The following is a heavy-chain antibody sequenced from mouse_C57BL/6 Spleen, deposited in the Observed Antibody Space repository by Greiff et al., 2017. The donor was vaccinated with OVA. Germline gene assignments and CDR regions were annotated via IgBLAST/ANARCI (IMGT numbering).Heavy chain of an antibody. J-gene: IGHJ1*03. CDR3: ARDCYGSSYDWYFDV. V-gene: IGHV3-6*01. Sequence: EVHLVESGPGLVKPSQSLSLTCSVTGYSITSGYYWNWIRQFPGNKLEWMGYISYDGSNNYNPSLKNRISITRDTSKNQFFLKLNSVTTEDTATYYCARDCYGSSYDWYFDVWGTGTTVTVSS. CDR1: GYSITSGYY. CDR2: ISYDGSN. D-gene: IGHD1-1*01.